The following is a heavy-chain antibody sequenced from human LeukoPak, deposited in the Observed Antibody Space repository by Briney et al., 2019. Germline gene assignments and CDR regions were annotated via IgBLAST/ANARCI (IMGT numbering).Heavy chain of an antibody. J-gene: IGHJ4*02. CDR1: RFTFSSYW. V-gene: IGHV3-7*01. D-gene: IGHD6-6*01. CDR2: IKQDGSEK. Sequence: GGSLRLSCAASRFTFSSYWMSWVRQAPGKGLEWVANIKQDGSEKYYVDSVKGRFTISRDNAKNSLYLQMNSLRAEDTAVYYCARVGGKYSSSGYWGQGTLVTVSS. CDR3: ARVGGKYSSSGY.